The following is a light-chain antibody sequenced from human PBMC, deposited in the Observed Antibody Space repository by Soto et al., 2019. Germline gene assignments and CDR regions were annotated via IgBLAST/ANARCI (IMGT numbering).Light chain of an antibody. Sequence: DIQMTQSPSSLSASVGDRVSITCRASQRISSYLNWYQQRPGKDPRLLIYAASTLQRGVPSRFSGSTTGTDFTLTITGLQPEDAATYFCQRTLSVPRTFGLGKKVEIK. CDR1: QRISSY. J-gene: IGKJ1*01. CDR3: QRTLSVPRT. CDR2: AAS. V-gene: IGKV1-39*01.